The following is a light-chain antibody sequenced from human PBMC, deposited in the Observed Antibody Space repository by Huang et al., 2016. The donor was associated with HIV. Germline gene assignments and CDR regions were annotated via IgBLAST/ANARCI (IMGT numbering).Light chain of an antibody. J-gene: IGKJ4*01. CDR2: GAS. V-gene: IGKV3-11*01. CDR1: QSVSIY. CDR3: QQRSNWPLT. Sequence: VLTQSPATLSLSPGERATLSCRASQSVSIYLTWYQQKPGQAPRLLIFGASKRATGTPARFRGSGSGTDFTLTISTLEPEDFAVYYCQQRSNWPLTFGGGTKVEI.